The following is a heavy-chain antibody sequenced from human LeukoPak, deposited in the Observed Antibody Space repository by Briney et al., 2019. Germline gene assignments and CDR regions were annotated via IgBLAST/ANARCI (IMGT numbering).Heavy chain of an antibody. CDR3: ATASGIVGARGFDY. D-gene: IGHD1-26*01. Sequence: GASVKVSCKASGYTFTRYYMYWVRQAPGQGLEWMGIINPSGGSTNYAQKFQGRVTMTRDTSTNTVYMELSSLRSEDTAVYYCATASGIVGARGFDYWGQGTLVTVSS. V-gene: IGHV1-46*01. J-gene: IGHJ4*02. CDR2: INPSGGST. CDR1: GYTFTRYY.